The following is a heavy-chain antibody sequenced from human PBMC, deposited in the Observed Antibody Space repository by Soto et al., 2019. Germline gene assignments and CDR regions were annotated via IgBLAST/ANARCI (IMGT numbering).Heavy chain of an antibody. Sequence: QVQLQESGPGLVKPSETLSLTCIVSGGSISSDYWSWIRQPPGKGLQWIGYIYYSGSTYYHPSLTMRVTXXVXTXNKHFSLKVNSVTAADTAVYYCAKASDGSGTYSHDYWGQGTLVTVSS. CDR1: GGSISSDY. J-gene: IGHJ4*02. CDR3: AKASDGSGTYSHDY. V-gene: IGHV4-59*01. D-gene: IGHD3-10*01. CDR2: IYYSGST.